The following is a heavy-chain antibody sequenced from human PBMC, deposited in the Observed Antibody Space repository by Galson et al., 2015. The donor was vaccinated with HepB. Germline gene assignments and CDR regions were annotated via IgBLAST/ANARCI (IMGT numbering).Heavy chain of an antibody. CDR3: ARNRVYEVPAPNWFDP. CDR2: TIPIFGTA. V-gene: IGHV1-69*06. D-gene: IGHD2-2*01. J-gene: IGHJ5*02. CDR1: GGTFSSYA. Sequence: SVKVSCKASGGTFSSYAISWVRQAPGQGLEWMGGTIPIFGTANYAQKFQGRVTITADKSTSTAYMELSSLRSEDTAVYYCARNRVYEVPAPNWFDPWGQGTLVTVSS.